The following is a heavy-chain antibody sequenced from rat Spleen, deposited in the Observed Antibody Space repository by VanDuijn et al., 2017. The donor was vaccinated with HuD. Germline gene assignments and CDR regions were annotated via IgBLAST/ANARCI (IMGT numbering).Heavy chain of an antibody. J-gene: IGHJ2*01. V-gene: IGHV2-41*01. CDR1: GFSLTSYN. Sequence: QVQLKESGPGLVQPSQTLSLTCTVAGFSLTSYNVHWVRQPPGKGLEWMGVIWKTGDTRYNSALKSRLSIRKDTSKSQVFLKVNSLQTEDTATYHCAIDLGGAVDWGQGVMVTVSS. D-gene: IGHD4-6*01. CDR3: AIDLGGAVD. CDR2: IWKTGDT.